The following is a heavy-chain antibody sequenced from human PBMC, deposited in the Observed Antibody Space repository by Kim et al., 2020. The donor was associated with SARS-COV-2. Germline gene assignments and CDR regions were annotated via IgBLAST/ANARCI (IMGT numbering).Heavy chain of an antibody. CDR1: GGTFSSYA. D-gene: IGHD3-10*01. J-gene: IGHJ5*01. CDR2: IIPIFGTA. Sequence: SVKVSCKASGGTFSSYAISWVRQAPGQGLEWMGGIIPIFGTANYAQKFQGRVTITADESTSTAYMELSSLRSEDTAVYYFSRDPSGVTMVQGVRTQVWF. CDR3: SRDPSGVTMVQGVRTQVWF. V-gene: IGHV1-69*13.